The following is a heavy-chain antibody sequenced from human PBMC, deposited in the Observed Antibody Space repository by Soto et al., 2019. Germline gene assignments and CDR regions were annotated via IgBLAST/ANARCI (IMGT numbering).Heavy chain of an antibody. J-gene: IGHJ4*02. Sequence: ASVKVSCKASGYTFSNYGIHWVRQAPGQRLEWMGLINAGNGNTKYSQKFQGRVTLTRDTSASTAYMELSSLSSEDTAVYYCARAVAVPADFDYWGQGTLVTVSS. CDR3: ARAVAVPADFDY. D-gene: IGHD6-19*01. CDR2: INAGNGNT. CDR1: GYTFSNYG. V-gene: IGHV1-3*01.